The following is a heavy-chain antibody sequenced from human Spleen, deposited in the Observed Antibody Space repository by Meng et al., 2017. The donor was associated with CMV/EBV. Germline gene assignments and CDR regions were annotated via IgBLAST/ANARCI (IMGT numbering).Heavy chain of an antibody. D-gene: IGHD2-2*02. CDR3: AREYDCSSTSCYTGWFDP. Sequence: SYAISWVRQAPGQGLEWMGGIIPIFGTANYAQKFQGRVTITTDESTSTAYMELSSLRSEDTAVYYCAREYDCSSTSCYTGWFDPWGQGTLVTVSS. V-gene: IGHV1-69*05. J-gene: IGHJ5*02. CDR2: IIPIFGTA. CDR1: SYA.